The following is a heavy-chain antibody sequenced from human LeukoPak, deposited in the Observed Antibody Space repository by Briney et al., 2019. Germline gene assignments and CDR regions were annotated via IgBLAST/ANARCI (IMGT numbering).Heavy chain of an antibody. Sequence: GASVKVSCKASGYTFTSYDINWVRQATGQGLEWMGWMNPNSGNTGYAQKFQGRVTMTRNTSISTAYMELSSLRSEDTAVYYCARVTAVLWFGEHRRVFDPWGQGTLVTVSS. D-gene: IGHD3-10*01. V-gene: IGHV1-8*01. J-gene: IGHJ5*02. CDR2: MNPNSGNT. CDR3: ARVTAVLWFGEHRRVFDP. CDR1: GYTFTSYD.